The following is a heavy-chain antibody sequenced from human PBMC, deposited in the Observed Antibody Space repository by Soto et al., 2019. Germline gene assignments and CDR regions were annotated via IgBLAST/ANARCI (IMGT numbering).Heavy chain of an antibody. CDR1: GFTFSSYA. CDR2: ISGSGGST. D-gene: IGHD6-6*01. J-gene: IGHJ4*02. Sequence: GGSLRHSCAASGFTFSSYAMSWVSQAPGKGLEWVSAISGSGGSTYYADSVKGRFTISRDNSKNTLYLQMNSLRAEDTAVYYCAKGRSGRAARLSDYWGQGTLVTVSS. V-gene: IGHV3-23*01. CDR3: AKGRSGRAARLSDY.